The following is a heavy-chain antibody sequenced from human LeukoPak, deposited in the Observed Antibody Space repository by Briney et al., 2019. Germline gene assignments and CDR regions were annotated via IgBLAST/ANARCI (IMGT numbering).Heavy chain of an antibody. CDR2: INPNSGGT. CDR1: GYTSTGYY. V-gene: IGHV1-2*06. CDR3: ARGGFTLRYFDWLGY. Sequence: ASVKVSCKASGYTSTGYYMHWVRQAPGQGLEWMGRINPNSGGTNYAQKFQGRVTMTRDTSISTAYMELSRLRSDDTAVYYCARGGFTLRYFDWLGYWGQGTLVTVSS. D-gene: IGHD3-9*01. J-gene: IGHJ4*02.